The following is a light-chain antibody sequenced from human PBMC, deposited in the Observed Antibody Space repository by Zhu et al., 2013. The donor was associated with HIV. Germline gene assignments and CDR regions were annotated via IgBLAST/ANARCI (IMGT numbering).Light chain of an antibody. CDR2: HGT. Sequence: EIVLTQSPGTLSLSPGERATFSCRASQSITNNFVSWYQQRPGQAPRLLVYHGTNRAIGSPDRFTGSGSGSDFTLSISRLEPEDFAVYYCQLYGSSPLTFGGGTTVDIK. CDR3: QLYGSSPLT. CDR1: QSITNNF. J-gene: IGKJ4*01. V-gene: IGKV3-20*01.